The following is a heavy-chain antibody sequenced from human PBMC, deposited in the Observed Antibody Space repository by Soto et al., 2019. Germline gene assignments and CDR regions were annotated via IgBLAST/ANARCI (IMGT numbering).Heavy chain of an antibody. CDR3: ARSYGDYYCYGMDV. Sequence: QVQLVESGGSVVQPGRSLRLSCAASGFTFSRYAMHWVRQAPGQGLEWVAVISYDGSNKYYADSVKGRFTISRDNSNNTLYLQMNSLIAADTAVYYCARSYGDYYCYGMDVWGQGTTVTVSS. J-gene: IGHJ6*02. V-gene: IGHV3-30-3*01. D-gene: IGHD5-18*01. CDR2: ISYDGSNK. CDR1: GFTFSRYA.